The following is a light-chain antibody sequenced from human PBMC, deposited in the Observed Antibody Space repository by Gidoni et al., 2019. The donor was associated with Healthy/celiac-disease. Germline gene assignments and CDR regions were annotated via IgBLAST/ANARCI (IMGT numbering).Light chain of an antibody. CDR2: GNS. J-gene: IGLJ2*01. CDR1: SSNIGTGYA. CDR3: QSYDSSLSGVV. V-gene: IGLV1-40*01. Sequence: QSVPTQPPSVSGAPGLRVTISGTGSSSNIGTGYAVHWYQQLPGTAPKLLIYGNSNRPSGVPDRFSGSKSGTSASLAITGLQAEDEADYYCQSYDSSLSGVVFGGGTKLTVL.